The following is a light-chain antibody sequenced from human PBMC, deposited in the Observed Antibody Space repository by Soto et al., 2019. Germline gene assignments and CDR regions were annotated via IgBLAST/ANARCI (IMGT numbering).Light chain of an antibody. Sequence: DVQLTQAPSTLSASVGDRVTITCRASQSIGNWLAWYQQKPGKAPNLLIYDASTLENGVPSRFSGSASGTDFTLTISSLQPYDFATYYCQQYNRYSLTFGGGTKVEIK. V-gene: IGKV1-5*01. CDR1: QSIGNW. J-gene: IGKJ4*01. CDR3: QQYNRYSLT. CDR2: DAS.